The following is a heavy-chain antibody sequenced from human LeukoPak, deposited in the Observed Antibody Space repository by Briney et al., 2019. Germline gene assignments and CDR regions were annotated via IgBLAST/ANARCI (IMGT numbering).Heavy chain of an antibody. CDR2: IYHSGST. V-gene: IGHV4-30-2*01. J-gene: IGHJ3*02. CDR3: ARRLIAAAGNGAFDI. D-gene: IGHD6-13*01. CDR1: GGSISSGGYS. Sequence: SQTLFLTCAVSGGSISSGGYSWSWIRQPPGKGLEWIGYIYHSGSTYYNPSLKSRVTMSVDTSKNQFSLKLSSVTAADTAVYYCARRLIAAAGNGAFDIWGQGQWSPSLQ.